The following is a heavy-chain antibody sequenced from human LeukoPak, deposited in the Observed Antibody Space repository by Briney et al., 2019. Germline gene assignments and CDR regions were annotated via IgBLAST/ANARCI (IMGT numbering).Heavy chain of an antibody. CDR1: GGSTSSYY. CDR3: ASPKEYSSGWYYFDY. CDR2: IYYSGST. V-gene: IGHV4-59*08. J-gene: IGHJ4*02. Sequence: SETLSLTCTVSGGSTSSYYWSLIRQPPGKGLEWIGYIYYSGSTNYNPSLKSRVTISVDTSKNQFSLKLSSVTAADTAVYYCASPKEYSSGWYYFDYWGQGTLVTVSS. D-gene: IGHD6-19*01.